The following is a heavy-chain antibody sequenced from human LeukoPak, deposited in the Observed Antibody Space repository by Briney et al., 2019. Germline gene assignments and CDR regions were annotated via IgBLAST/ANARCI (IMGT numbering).Heavy chain of an antibody. CDR1: GFSFSSYA. Sequence: GGSLRLSRAASGFSFSSYAMSWVRQAPGKGLEWVSSINGSGDNTYYAESVKGRFTISRDNSKNTLFLQMNSLRAEDTAAFYCAKRSGYTTGWFFDFWGQGTLVTVSS. CDR3: AKRSGYTTGWFFDF. J-gene: IGHJ4*02. CDR2: INGSGDNT. D-gene: IGHD6-19*01. V-gene: IGHV3-23*01.